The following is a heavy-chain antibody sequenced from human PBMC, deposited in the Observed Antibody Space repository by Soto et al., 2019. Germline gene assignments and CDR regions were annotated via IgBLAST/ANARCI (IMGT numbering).Heavy chain of an antibody. V-gene: IGHV3-23*01. J-gene: IGHJ6*02. CDR2: ISGSGGTT. CDR1: GFTFSIYA. Sequence: LRLSCAASGFTFSIYAMSWVRQAPGKGLEWVSAISGSGGTTYYADSVKGRFTISRDNSKNTLYLQMSSLKAEDTAVYYCAKWPCSGGRCYYGMDDWGQGTTVTVSS. D-gene: IGHD2-15*01. CDR3: AKWPCSGGRCYYGMDD.